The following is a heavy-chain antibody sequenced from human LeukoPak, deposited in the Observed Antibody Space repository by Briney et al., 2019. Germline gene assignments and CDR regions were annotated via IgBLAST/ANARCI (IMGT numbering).Heavy chain of an antibody. CDR2: IKHSGST. CDR1: GGSFSGYY. Sequence: SETLSLTCAVYGGSFSGYYWSWIRQPPGKGLEWIGEIKHSGSTNYNPSLKSRVTISVDTSKNQFSLKLSSVTAADTAVYYCARGKKPRPFDYWGQGTLVTVSS. CDR3: ARGKKPRPFDY. J-gene: IGHJ4*02. V-gene: IGHV4-34*01.